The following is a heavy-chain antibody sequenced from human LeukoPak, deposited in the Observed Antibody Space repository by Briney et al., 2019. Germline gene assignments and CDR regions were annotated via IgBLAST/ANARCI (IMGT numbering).Heavy chain of an antibody. CDR3: ARGKGSSSPYYFDY. Sequence: GGSLRLFCAASGFTVGSNYMSWVRQAPGKGLEWVSIIYSGDNTYYADSVKGRFTISRDNSKNTLYLQMNSLRAEDTAVYYCARGKGSSSPYYFDYWGQGTLVTVSS. CDR1: GFTVGSNY. D-gene: IGHD6-6*01. J-gene: IGHJ4*02. CDR2: IYSGDNT. V-gene: IGHV3-66*01.